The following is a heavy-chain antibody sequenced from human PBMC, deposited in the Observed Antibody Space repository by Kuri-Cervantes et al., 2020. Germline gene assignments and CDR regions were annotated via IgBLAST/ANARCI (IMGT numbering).Heavy chain of an antibody. J-gene: IGHJ6*02. Sequence: SLKISCAASGFTFDDYAMHWVRQAPGKGLEWVSGISWNSGSIGYADSVKGRFTISRDNSKNTLYLQMNSLRAEDTAVYYCARDLGCFGPMDVWGQGTTVTVSS. CDR2: ISWNSGSI. CDR3: ARDLGCFGPMDV. CDR1: GFTFDDYA. V-gene: IGHV3-9*01. D-gene: IGHD3-10*01.